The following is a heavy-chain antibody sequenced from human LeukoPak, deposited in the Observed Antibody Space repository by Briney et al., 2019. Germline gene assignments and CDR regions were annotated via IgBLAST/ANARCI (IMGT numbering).Heavy chain of an antibody. J-gene: IGHJ4*02. CDR3: ARGPLYSNYVDY. V-gene: IGHV4-4*07. CDR1: GGSISSYY. CDR2: IYTSGST. D-gene: IGHD4-11*01. Sequence: SETLSLTCTVSGGSISSYYWSWIRQPAGKGLEWIGRIYTSGSTNYNPSLKSRVTMSVDTSKNQFSPKLSSVTAADTAVYYCARGPLYSNYVDYWGQGTLVTVSS.